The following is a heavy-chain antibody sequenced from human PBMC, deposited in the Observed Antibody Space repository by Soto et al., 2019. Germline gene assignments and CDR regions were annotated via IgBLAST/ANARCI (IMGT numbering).Heavy chain of an antibody. CDR3: ARAPSGGIRFLEWFDY. V-gene: IGHV4-31*03. D-gene: IGHD3-3*01. J-gene: IGHJ4*02. CDR2: IYYSGST. CDR1: GGSISSGGYY. Sequence: QVQLQESGPGLVKPSQTLSLTCTVSGGSISSGGYYWSWIRQHPGKGLEWIGYIYYSGSTYYNPSLKSRVTISVDPSKNQFSLKLSSVTAADTAVYYCARAPSGGIRFLEWFDYWGQGTLVTVSS.